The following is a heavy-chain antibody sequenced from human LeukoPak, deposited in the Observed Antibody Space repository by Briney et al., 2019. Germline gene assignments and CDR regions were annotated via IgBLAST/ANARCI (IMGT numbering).Heavy chain of an antibody. CDR1: GYTFTGYY. CDR2: INPNSGGA. D-gene: IGHD6-6*01. CDR3: VSSSPSVDYYYYYMDV. Sequence: ASVKVSCKASGYTFTGYYMHWVRQAPGQGLEWMGWINPNSGGANYAQKFQGRVTMTRDTSISTAYMELSRLRSDDTAVYYCVSSSPSVDYYYYYMDVWGKGTTVTVSS. J-gene: IGHJ6*03. V-gene: IGHV1-2*02.